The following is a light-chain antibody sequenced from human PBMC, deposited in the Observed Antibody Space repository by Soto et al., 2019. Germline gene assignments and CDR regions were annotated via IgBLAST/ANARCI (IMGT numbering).Light chain of an antibody. CDR1: QDINKW. V-gene: IGKV1-5*03. J-gene: IGKJ1*01. CDR2: TAS. Sequence: DIQMTQSPSTLSASVGDRVTITCRASQDINKWLAWYQQKPGTAPKLLISTASILQSGVPSRFSGSGSGTDYTLIISSLQPDDFATYFCQQYNSYSWSFGQGTKVDIK. CDR3: QQYNSYSWS.